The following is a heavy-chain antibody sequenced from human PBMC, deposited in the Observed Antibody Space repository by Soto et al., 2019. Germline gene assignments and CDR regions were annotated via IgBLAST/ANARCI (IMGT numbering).Heavy chain of an antibody. CDR3: ARHYGSGSYSFWFDP. Sequence: SGPTLVNPTQTLTLTCSFSGFSLSTSGMCVSWIRQPPGKALEWLARIDWDDDRYYSTSLKTRLTISKDTSKNQVVLTMTNMDPVDTATYYFARHYGSGSYSFWFDPWGQGTLVTVSS. CDR1: GFSLSTSGMC. J-gene: IGHJ5*02. CDR2: IDWDDDR. D-gene: IGHD3-10*01. V-gene: IGHV2-70*11.